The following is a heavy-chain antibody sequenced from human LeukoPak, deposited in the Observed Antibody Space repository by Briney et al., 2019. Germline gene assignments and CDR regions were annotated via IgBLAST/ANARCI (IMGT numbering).Heavy chain of an antibody. Sequence: GGSLRLSCAASGFTVNSNYMSWVRQAPDKGLEWVSIIYPGGSTYYADSVKGRFTISRDNSKNTVYLQMNSLRVEDTAVYYCAKDLRSRIAAAGAPDYWGQGTLVTVSS. V-gene: IGHV3-53*01. D-gene: IGHD6-13*01. CDR2: IYPGGST. J-gene: IGHJ4*02. CDR1: GFTVNSNY. CDR3: AKDLRSRIAAAGAPDY.